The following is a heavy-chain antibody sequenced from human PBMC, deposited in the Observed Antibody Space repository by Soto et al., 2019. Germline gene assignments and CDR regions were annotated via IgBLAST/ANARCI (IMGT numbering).Heavy chain of an antibody. Sequence: SVKVSCKASGGTFSSYAISWVRQAPGQGLEWMGGIIPIFGTANYAQKFQGRVTITADESTSTAYMELSSLRSEDTAVYYCARDGIAAAARPPHYYYGMDVWGQGTTVTAP. CDR2: IIPIFGTA. CDR3: ARDGIAAAARPPHYYYGMDV. D-gene: IGHD6-13*01. CDR1: GGTFSSYA. V-gene: IGHV1-69*13. J-gene: IGHJ6*02.